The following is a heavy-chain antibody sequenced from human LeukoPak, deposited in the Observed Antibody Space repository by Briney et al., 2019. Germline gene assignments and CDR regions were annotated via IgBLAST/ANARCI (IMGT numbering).Heavy chain of an antibody. CDR3: ARALQGYNPGFLDY. CDR2: IWYDGSDK. Sequence: GGSLRLSCVASGFNFSSNGMHWVRQAPGKGLEWVAVIWYDGSDKYYADSVKGRFIISRDNSKNTLYLQMNSLRGEDTGVYYCARALQGYNPGFLDYWGQGTLVTVSS. CDR1: GFNFSSNG. J-gene: IGHJ4*02. V-gene: IGHV3-33*01. D-gene: IGHD5-24*01.